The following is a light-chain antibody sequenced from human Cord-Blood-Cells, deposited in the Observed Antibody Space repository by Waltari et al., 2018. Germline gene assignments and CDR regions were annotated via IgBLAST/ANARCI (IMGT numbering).Light chain of an antibody. CDR3: QQYNNWPPLT. CDR2: GAS. J-gene: IGKJ4*01. Sequence: EIVMTQSPATLSVSPGERATLSCRASQSVSSNLARYQQKPGQAPRLLIYGASTRATGIPARFSGSGSGTEFTLTISSLQSEDFAVYYCQQYNNWPPLTFGGGTEVEIK. V-gene: IGKV3-15*01. CDR1: QSVSSN.